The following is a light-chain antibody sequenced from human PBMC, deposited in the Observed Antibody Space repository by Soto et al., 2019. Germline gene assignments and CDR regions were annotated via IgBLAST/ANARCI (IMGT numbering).Light chain of an antibody. CDR1: SSNIGSNY. CDR2: RNN. J-gene: IGLJ7*01. V-gene: IGLV1-47*01. CDR3: AAWDDSLRGPV. Sequence: QSVLTQPPLASGTPGQRVTISGSGSSSNIGSNYVYWYQQLPGTAPKLLIYRNNQRPSGVPDRFSGSKSGTSASLAISGLRSEDEADYYCAAWDDSLRGPVFGGGTQLTVL.